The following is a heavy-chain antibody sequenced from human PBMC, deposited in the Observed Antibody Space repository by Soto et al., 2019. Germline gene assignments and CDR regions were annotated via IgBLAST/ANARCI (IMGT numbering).Heavy chain of an antibody. J-gene: IGHJ4*02. D-gene: IGHD4-17*01. CDR2: IWYDGSNK. V-gene: IGHV3-33*01. CDR3: ARDLDTVALTSSIDY. CDR1: GFTFSSYG. Sequence: QVQLVESGGGVVQPGRSLRLSCAASGFTFSSYGMHWVRQAPGKGLEWVAVIWYDGSNKYYADSVKGRFTISRDNSXXTLELQMNSLRAEDTAVYYCARDLDTVALTSSIDYWGQGTLVTVSS.